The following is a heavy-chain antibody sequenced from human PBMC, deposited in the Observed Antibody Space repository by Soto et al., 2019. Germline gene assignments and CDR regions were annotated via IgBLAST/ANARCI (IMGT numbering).Heavy chain of an antibody. Sequence: GGSLILSYAASGFTFGSYAMHWVRQAPGKGLEWVAVISYDGSNKYYADSVKGRFTISRDNSKNTLYLQMNSLRAEDTAVYYCARAPPPYDFWSGYPRGPGGYGMDVWGQGTTVTVSS. V-gene: IGHV3-30-3*01. CDR3: ARAPPPYDFWSGYPRGPGGYGMDV. CDR1: GFTFGSYA. D-gene: IGHD3-3*01. CDR2: ISYDGSNK. J-gene: IGHJ6*02.